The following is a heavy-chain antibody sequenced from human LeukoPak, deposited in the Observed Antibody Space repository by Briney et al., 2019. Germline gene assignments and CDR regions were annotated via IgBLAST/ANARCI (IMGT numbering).Heavy chain of an antibody. CDR3: ARAVGPYDY. CDR1: GFTFSSYT. D-gene: IGHD3-10*01. J-gene: IGHJ4*02. Sequence: GGSLRLSCAASGFTFSSYTMNWVRQAPGKGLEWVSSISSSSSYIYYADSVKGRFTISRDNSKNTLYLQMNSLRAEDTAVYFCARAVGPYDYWGQGTLVTVSS. CDR2: ISSSSSYI. V-gene: IGHV3-21*01.